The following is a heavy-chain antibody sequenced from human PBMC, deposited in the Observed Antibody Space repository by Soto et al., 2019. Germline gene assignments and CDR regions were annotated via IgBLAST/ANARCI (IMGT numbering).Heavy chain of an antibody. J-gene: IGHJ3*02. D-gene: IGHD4-4*01. CDR2: IYRGGTT. CDR1: GFTVSSNS. Sequence: EVQLVESGGGLIQPGGSLRLSCAASGFTVSSNSMSWVRQAPGKGLECVSIIYRGGTTYYAVSVKGRFTISRGNSKNRVHLQMNSLRAADTAVDYCARKLQYPDACYSWFQGTMVTVSS. V-gene: IGHV3-53*01. CDR3: ARKLQYPDACYS.